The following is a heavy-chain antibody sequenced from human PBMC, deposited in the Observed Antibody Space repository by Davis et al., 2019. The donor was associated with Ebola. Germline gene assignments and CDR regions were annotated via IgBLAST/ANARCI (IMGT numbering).Heavy chain of an antibody. J-gene: IGHJ4*02. Sequence: GESLKISCAASGFTFSSYGMHWVRQAPGKGLEWVSSISSSSSYIYYADSVKGRFTISRDNAKNSLYLQMNSLRAEDTAVYYCASSSIAARQGYWGQGTLVTVSS. CDR2: ISSSSSYI. V-gene: IGHV3-21*01. CDR1: GFTFSSYG. D-gene: IGHD6-6*01. CDR3: ASSSIAARQGY.